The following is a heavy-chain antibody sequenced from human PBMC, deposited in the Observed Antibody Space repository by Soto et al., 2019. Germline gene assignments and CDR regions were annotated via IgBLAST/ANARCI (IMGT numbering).Heavy chain of an antibody. Sequence: ASVKVSCKASGYKFTNYAMHWVRQAPGQRLEWMGWINPGNDNTKYSQKYQDRVTVTMDTSASTAYMELSSLRSEDTAVYYCARASGALDIWGQGTMVTVSS. CDR3: ARASGALDI. CDR2: INPGNDNT. D-gene: IGHD3-3*01. J-gene: IGHJ3*02. CDR1: GYKFTNYA. V-gene: IGHV1-3*01.